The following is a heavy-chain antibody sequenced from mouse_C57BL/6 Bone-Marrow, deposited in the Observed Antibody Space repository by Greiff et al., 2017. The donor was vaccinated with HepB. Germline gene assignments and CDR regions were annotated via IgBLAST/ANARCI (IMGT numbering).Heavy chain of an antibody. D-gene: IGHD2-4*01. J-gene: IGHJ1*03. CDR1: GFNIKDDY. CDR2: IDPENGDT. CDR3: TTRGSDDYDVNFDV. V-gene: IGHV14-4*01. Sequence: EVMLVESGAELVRPGASVKLSCTASGFNIKDDYMHWVKQRPEQGLEWIGWIDPENGDTEYASKFQGKATITADTSSNTAYLQLSSLTSEDTAVYYCTTRGSDDYDVNFDVWGTGTTVTVSS.